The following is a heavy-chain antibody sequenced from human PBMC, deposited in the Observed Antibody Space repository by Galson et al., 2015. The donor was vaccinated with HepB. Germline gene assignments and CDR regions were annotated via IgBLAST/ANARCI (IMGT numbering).Heavy chain of an antibody. CDR3: AKDLDGGVWFGP. CDR1: GFTFSTYG. Sequence: SLRLSCAASGFTFSTYGMHWVRQAPGKGLEWVALISYEGNNKYYADSVKGRFTISRDNSKNTLYLQMNSLRAEDSAVYYCAKDLDGGVWFGPWGQGTLVTVSS. CDR2: ISYEGNNK. J-gene: IGHJ5*02. V-gene: IGHV3-30*18. D-gene: IGHD3-16*01.